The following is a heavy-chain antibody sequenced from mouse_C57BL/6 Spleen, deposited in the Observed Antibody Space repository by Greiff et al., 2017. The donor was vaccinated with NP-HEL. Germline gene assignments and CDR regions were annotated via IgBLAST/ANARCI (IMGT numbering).Heavy chain of an antibody. V-gene: IGHV7-3*01. CDR1: GFTFTDYY. J-gene: IGHJ4*01. D-gene: IGHD2-4*01. CDR2: IRNKANGYTT. CDR3: ASYYDYDGPYAMDY. Sequence: DVHLVESGGGLVQPGGSLSLSCAASGFTFTDYYLSWVRQPPGKALEWLGFIRNKANGYTTEYSASVKGRFTISRDNSQSILYLQMNALRAEDSATYYCASYYDYDGPYAMDYWGQGTSVTVSS.